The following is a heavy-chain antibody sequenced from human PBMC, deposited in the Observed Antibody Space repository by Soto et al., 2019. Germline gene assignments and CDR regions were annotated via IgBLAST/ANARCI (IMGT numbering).Heavy chain of an antibody. CDR1: GYTFTSFS. J-gene: IGHJ4*02. V-gene: IGHV1-18*01. CDR3: ARVRGFDYWFFLDF. Sequence: QVQLLQSGAEVKRPGASIRVSCKASGYTFTSFSITWVRQAPGQGLEWMGWISAYSADAKSTQKFQDRLTMTTDTSTNTAYMELRSLRSDDTAVYYCARVRGFDYWFFLDFWGQATLVTVSS. D-gene: IGHD5-12*01. CDR2: ISAYSADA.